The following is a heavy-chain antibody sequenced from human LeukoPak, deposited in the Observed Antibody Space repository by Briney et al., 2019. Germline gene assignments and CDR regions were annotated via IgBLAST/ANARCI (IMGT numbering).Heavy chain of an antibody. CDR1: GGSFSGYY. J-gene: IGHJ2*01. Sequence: PSETLSLTCAVYGGSFSGYYWSWIRQPPGKGLEWIGEINHSGSTNYNPSLKSRVTISVDTSKNQFSLKLSSVTAADTAVYYCARYIAAAGKGPRMRYFDLWSRGTLVTVSS. V-gene: IGHV4-34*01. D-gene: IGHD6-13*01. CDR3: ARYIAAAGKGPRMRYFDL. CDR2: INHSGST.